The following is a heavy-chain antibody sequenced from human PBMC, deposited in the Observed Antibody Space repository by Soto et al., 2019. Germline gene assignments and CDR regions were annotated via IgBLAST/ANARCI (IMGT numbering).Heavy chain of an antibody. D-gene: IGHD6-13*01. CDR2: INHSGST. V-gene: IGHV4-34*01. CDR1: GGSCSGYY. J-gene: IGHJ5*02. Sequence: SETLSLTCAVYGGSCSGYYWSWIRQPPGKGLEWIGEINHSGSTNYNPSLKSRVTISVDTSKNQFSLKLSSVTAADTAVYYCARGGAAAKIGRIHWFDPWGQGTLVTVSS. CDR3: ARGGAAAKIGRIHWFDP.